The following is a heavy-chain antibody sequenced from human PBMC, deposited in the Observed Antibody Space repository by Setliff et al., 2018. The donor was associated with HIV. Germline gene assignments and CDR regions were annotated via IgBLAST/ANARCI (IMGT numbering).Heavy chain of an antibody. CDR3: GRLSETAMASFDS. V-gene: IGHV4-4*02. D-gene: IGHD2-21*02. J-gene: IGHJ4*02. CDR2: VSDGGT. Sequence: SETLSLTCTVIGASVSMPGWWGWVRQSPGKRLEWIGEVSDGGTKYNPSLQGRATTSVDRSKNQFSLELRSVTAADTAVYYCGRLSETAMASFDSWGQGILVTVSS. CDR1: GASVSMPGW.